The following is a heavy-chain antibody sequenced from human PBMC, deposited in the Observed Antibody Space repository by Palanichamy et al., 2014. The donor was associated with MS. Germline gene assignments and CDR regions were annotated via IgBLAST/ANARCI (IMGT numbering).Heavy chain of an antibody. CDR1: GYIFTTYG. J-gene: IGHJ4*02. V-gene: IGHV1-18*04. CDR3: ARDDVGY. CDR2: ISTINGNT. Sequence: GVEVKKPGASVKVSCKASGYIFTTYGITWVRQAPGQGLEWMGWISTINGNTNYAQKVQGRVTITTDTSTSTAYMELRSLRSDDTAVYYCARDDVGYWGQGTLVTVSS.